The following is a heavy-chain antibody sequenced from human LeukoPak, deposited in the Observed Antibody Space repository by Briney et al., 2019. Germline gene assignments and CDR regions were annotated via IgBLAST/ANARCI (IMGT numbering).Heavy chain of an antibody. D-gene: IGHD5-24*01. V-gene: IGHV3-48*04. CDR2: ISSSGSTI. CDR1: GFAFSSYA. J-gene: IGHJ4*02. Sequence: GGSLRLSCAASGFAFSSYAMSWVRQIPGKGLEWVSCISSSGSTIYYADSVKGRFTISRDNAKNSLYLQMNSLRAEDTAVYYCARRDGYSKTFDYWGQGTLVTVSS. CDR3: ARRDGYSKTFDY.